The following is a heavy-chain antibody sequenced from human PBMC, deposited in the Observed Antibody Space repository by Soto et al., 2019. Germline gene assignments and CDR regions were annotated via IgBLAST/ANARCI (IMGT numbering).Heavy chain of an antibody. CDR1: GFTFSSYA. D-gene: IGHD4-17*01. V-gene: IGHV3-23*01. Sequence: HPGGSLRLSCSASGFTFSSYAMSWVRQAPGKGLEWVSAISGSGGSTYYADSVKGRFTISRDNSKNTLYLQMNSLRAEDTAVYYCAKDPRNLTTVTTFTPFDYWGQGTLVTVSS. J-gene: IGHJ4*02. CDR2: ISGSGGST. CDR3: AKDPRNLTTVTTFTPFDY.